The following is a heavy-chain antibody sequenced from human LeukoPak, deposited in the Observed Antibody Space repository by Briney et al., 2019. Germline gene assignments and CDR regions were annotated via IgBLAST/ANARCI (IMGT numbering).Heavy chain of an antibody. CDR2: ISWNSGSI. CDR1: GFTFDDYV. D-gene: IGHD1-26*01. Sequence: GRSLRLSCAASGFTFDDYVMHWVRQAPGKGLEWVSGISWNSGSIGYADSVKGRFTISRDNAKNSLYLQMNSLRAEDTALYYCAKDFRTGGSYYGHYFQHWGQGTLVTVSS. CDR3: AKDFRTGGSYYGHYFQH. J-gene: IGHJ1*01. V-gene: IGHV3-9*01.